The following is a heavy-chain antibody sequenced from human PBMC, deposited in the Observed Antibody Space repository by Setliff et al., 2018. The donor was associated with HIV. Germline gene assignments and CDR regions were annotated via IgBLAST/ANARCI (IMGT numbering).Heavy chain of an antibody. CDR3: ARHRDPPGSRWIFYYYYMDL. CDR1: GGSFSAYH. Sequence: ETLSLTCAVYGGSFSAYHWSWIRQTPGKRLEWLGSIYSSGTTSYNPSLSSRLTISVDTSKNQVSLRLSSVTAADTGVYYCARHRDPPGSRWIFYYYYMDLWGGGTTVTVSS. CDR2: IYSSGTT. J-gene: IGHJ6*03. D-gene: IGHD6-13*01. V-gene: IGHV4-34*01.